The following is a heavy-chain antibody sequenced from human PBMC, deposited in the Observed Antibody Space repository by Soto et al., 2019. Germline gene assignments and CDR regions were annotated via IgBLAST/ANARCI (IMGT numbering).Heavy chain of an antibody. CDR3: QKYFNTATSPTYDS. CDR2: ILGTGDRV. Sequence: GGSLRLSCATSGFTFNTYGMAWVRQAPGKGLAWVSAILGTGDRVSYVDSVKGRFTISRDNSKNTLYLQMNSLRADDTAIYYCQKYFNTATSPTYDSWGQGTLVTVSS. CDR1: GFTFNTYG. D-gene: IGHD3-9*01. V-gene: IGHV3-23*01. J-gene: IGHJ4*02.